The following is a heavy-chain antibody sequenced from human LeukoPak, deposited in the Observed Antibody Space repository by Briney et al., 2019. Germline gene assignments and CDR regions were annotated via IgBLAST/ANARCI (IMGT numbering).Heavy chain of an antibody. Sequence: ASVKVSCKASGGTFSSYAISWVRQAPGQGPEWTGGIIPIFGTANYAQKFQGRVTITTDESTSTAYMELSSLRSEDTAVYYCASSSPPATVTTTFDYWGQGTLVTVSS. CDR2: IIPIFGTA. J-gene: IGHJ4*02. D-gene: IGHD4-11*01. V-gene: IGHV1-69*05. CDR3: ASSSPPATVTTTFDY. CDR1: GGTFSSYA.